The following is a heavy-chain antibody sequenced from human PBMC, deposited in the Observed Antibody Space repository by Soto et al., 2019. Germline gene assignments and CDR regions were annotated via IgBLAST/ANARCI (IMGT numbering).Heavy chain of an antibody. CDR1: GFTFSSYW. Sequence: EVQLVESGGGLVQPGGSLRLSCAASGFTFSSYWMHWVRQAPGKGLVWVSRINSDGSSTSYADSVKGRFTISRDNAKNTLYLQRNSLRAEDTAVYYCARGRLTMVRGVMSHFDYWGQGTLVTVSS. CDR2: INSDGSST. V-gene: IGHV3-74*01. CDR3: ARGRLTMVRGVMSHFDY. D-gene: IGHD3-10*01. J-gene: IGHJ4*02.